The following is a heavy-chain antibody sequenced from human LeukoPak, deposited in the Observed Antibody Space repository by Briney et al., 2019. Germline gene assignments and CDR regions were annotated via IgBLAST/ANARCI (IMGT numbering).Heavy chain of an antibody. D-gene: IGHD3-22*01. J-gene: IGHJ4*02. Sequence: GRSLRLSCAASGFTFSSYAMHWVRQAPGKGLEWVSYISSSSSTIYYADSVKGRFTISRDNAKNSLYLQMNSLRDEDTAVYYCARDSPRGYYDSSGYLRHFDYWGQGTLVTVSS. CDR2: ISSSSSTI. CDR1: GFTFSSYA. V-gene: IGHV3-48*02. CDR3: ARDSPRGYYDSSGYLRHFDY.